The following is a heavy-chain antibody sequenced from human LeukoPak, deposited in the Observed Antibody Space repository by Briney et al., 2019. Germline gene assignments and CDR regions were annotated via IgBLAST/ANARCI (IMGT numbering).Heavy chain of an antibody. D-gene: IGHD2-15*01. J-gene: IGHJ4*02. CDR3: VEFYCSGGSCLDY. CDR2: IYTGGST. CDR1: GFSVISNY. Sequence: GGPLRLSCAASGFSVISNYMSWVRQAPGKGLEWVSVIYTGGSTYYADSVKGRFTISRDNSKNTLYLQMNSLRGEDTAVYYCVEFYCSGGSCLDYWGQGILVTVSS. V-gene: IGHV3-66*01.